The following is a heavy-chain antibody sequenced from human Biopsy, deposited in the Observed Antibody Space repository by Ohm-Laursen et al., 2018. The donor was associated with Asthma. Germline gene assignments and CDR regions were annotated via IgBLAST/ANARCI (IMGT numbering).Heavy chain of an antibody. D-gene: IGHD6-19*01. V-gene: IGHV3-7*03. CDR3: ARDSYSSGLYDDFES. J-gene: IGHJ4*02. CDR1: GFTFGDYW. Sequence: SLRLSCAAFGFTFGDYWMSWVRQVPGKGLEWVANIKHDGTEKNHVDSLKGRFTISRDNAKNSLYLQMNSLRAEDTAVYYCARDSYSSGLYDDFESWGQGTLVTVSS. CDR2: IKHDGTEK.